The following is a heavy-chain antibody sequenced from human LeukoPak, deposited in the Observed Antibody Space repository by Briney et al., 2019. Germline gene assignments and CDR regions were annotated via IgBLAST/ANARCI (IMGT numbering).Heavy chain of an antibody. Sequence: SETLSLTCSASGGSISSYYRRWIRQPAGKGLEWIERIYTSGSTTYNPSLKNRVTMSVNTPQNQFPLKLSSVTAADTAVFYCGRVRGIAAVGSDGFDPWGQRTLLTASS. J-gene: IGHJ5*02. CDR1: GGSISSYY. V-gene: IGHV4-4*07. D-gene: IGHD6-13*01. CDR3: GRVRGIAAVGSDGFDP. CDR2: IYTSGST.